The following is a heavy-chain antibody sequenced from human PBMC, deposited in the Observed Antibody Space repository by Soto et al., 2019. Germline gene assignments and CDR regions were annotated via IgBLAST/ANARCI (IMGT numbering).Heavy chain of an antibody. D-gene: IGHD5-18*01. CDR3: ARAHSYGIVGYYYAMDV. J-gene: IGHJ6*02. Sequence: VKVSCKASGYTLTGYYMHSVRQAPGQGLEWMGIINPSGVSTSYAQKFQGRVTMTRDTSTSTVYMELSSLRSEDTAVYYCARAHSYGIVGYYYAMDVWGQGTTVTVS. V-gene: IGHV1-46*01. CDR1: GYTLTGYY. CDR2: INPSGVST.